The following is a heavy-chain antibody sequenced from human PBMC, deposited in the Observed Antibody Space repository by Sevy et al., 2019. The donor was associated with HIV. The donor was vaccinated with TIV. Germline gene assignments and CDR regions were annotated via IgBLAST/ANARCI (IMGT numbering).Heavy chain of an antibody. J-gene: IGHJ5*02. Sequence: GGSLRLSCAASGFTFSSFWMTWVRQAPGKGLEWVANIRGDGSEKYYVDSVKGRFTISRDNAKNSLYLQMNSLKAEDTAVYYCASKTYCESWGQGTLVTVSS. CDR2: IRGDGSEK. D-gene: IGHD2-21*01. CDR3: ASKTYCES. V-gene: IGHV3-7*01. CDR1: GFTFSSFW.